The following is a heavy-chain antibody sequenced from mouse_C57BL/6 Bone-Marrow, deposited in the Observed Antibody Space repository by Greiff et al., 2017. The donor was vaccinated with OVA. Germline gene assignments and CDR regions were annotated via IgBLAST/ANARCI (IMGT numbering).Heavy chain of an antibody. CDR3: ARHTPYYYGSSPAWFAY. CDR2: ISNGGGST. Sequence: EVQVVESGGGLVQPGGSLKLSCAASGFTFSDYYMYWVRQTPEKRLEWVAYISNGGGSTYYPDTVKGRFTISRDNAKNTLYLQMSRLKSEDTAMYYCARHTPYYYGSSPAWFAYWGQGTLVTVSA. V-gene: IGHV5-12*01. D-gene: IGHD1-1*01. CDR1: GFTFSDYY. J-gene: IGHJ3*01.